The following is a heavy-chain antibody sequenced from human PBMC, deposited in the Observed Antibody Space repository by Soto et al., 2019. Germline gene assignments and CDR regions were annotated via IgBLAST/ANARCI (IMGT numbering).Heavy chain of an antibody. Sequence: GESLRISCKGSVYTFTDYWINWVRQMPGKGLEWMGRIDPSDSYTKYSPSFQGHVTISADKSISTAYLEWSSLEASDTAMYYCARARRITIFGVVGFEMDVWGQGTTVTVSS. J-gene: IGHJ6*02. V-gene: IGHV5-10-1*01. CDR1: VYTFTDYW. CDR2: IDPSDSYT. CDR3: ARARRITIFGVVGFEMDV. D-gene: IGHD3-3*01.